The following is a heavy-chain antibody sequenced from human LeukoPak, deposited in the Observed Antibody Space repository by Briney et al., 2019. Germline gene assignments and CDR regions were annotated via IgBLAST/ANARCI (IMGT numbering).Heavy chain of an antibody. CDR1: GFTFSSYA. CDR2: ISYDGSNK. V-gene: IGHV3-30-3*02. Sequence: GGSLRLSCAASGFTFSSYAMHWVRQAPGKGLEWVAVISYDGSNKYYADSVKGRFTISRDNSKNTLYLQMNSLRAEDTAVYYCAKMPVSYSSGWSNFDYWGQGTLVTVSS. D-gene: IGHD6-19*01. J-gene: IGHJ4*02. CDR3: AKMPVSYSSGWSNFDY.